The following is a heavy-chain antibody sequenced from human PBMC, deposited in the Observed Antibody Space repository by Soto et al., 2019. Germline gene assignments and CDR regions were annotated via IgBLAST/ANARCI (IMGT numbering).Heavy chain of an antibody. CDR2: ISAYNGNT. V-gene: IGHV1-18*01. D-gene: IGHD6-19*01. Sequence: ASVKVSCKAPGYTFTSSGITWVRQAPGQGLEWMGWISAYNGNTNYAQKLQGRVTMTTDTSTSTVYMELRSLRSDDTAVYYCARTRYSSGWRPFDYWGQGTLVTVSS. CDR1: GYTFTSSG. J-gene: IGHJ4*02. CDR3: ARTRYSSGWRPFDY.